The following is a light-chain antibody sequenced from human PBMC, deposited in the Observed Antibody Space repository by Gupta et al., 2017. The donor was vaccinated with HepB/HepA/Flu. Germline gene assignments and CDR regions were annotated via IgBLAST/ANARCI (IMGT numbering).Light chain of an antibody. V-gene: IGKV1-16*01. CDR1: NDISDH. Sequence: SKGDRVTITCRASNDISDHLAWFQQKPGKAPKSLIYSASNLHSGVPSRFSGSGSGTDFSLTITSVKPEDFATYYCKQYEPFPYTFGQGTTLEI. J-gene: IGKJ2*01. CDR3: KQYEPFPYT. CDR2: SAS.